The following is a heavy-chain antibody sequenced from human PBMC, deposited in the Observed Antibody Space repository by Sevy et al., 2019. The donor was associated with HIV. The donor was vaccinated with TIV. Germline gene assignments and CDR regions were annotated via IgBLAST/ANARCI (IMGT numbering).Heavy chain of an antibody. CDR3: ASNTYHYDSNTYYPVY. CDR2: IKQDGNEK. CDR1: GFNLSPYW. J-gene: IGHJ4*02. D-gene: IGHD3-22*01. V-gene: IGHV3-7*01. Sequence: GSLRLSCVASGFNLSPYWMTWVRQAPGKGLEWVANIKQDGNEKYYVDSVKGRFTVSRDYAKNALYLQMYSLRVEDTAVYFCASNTYHYDSNTYYPVYWGQGTRVTVSS.